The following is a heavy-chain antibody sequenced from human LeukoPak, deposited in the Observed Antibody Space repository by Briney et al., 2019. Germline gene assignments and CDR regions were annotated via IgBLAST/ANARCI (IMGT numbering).Heavy chain of an antibody. V-gene: IGHV4-34*01. Sequence: SETLTLTCAVNGGSFSVYYWSWIRQPPGKGLEWIGEITHNGSTSYNPSLKGRVTISVDTSKNQFSLQLSSVTAADTAVYYCRRVAHSSSWYFFDSWGQGTLVTVSS. CDR2: ITHNGST. CDR1: GGSFSVYY. J-gene: IGHJ4*02. D-gene: IGHD6-13*01. CDR3: RRVAHSSSWYFFDS.